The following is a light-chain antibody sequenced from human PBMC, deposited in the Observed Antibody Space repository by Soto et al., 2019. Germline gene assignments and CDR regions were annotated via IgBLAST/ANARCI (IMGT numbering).Light chain of an antibody. Sequence: QSVLTQPPSASGTPGQRVTISCSGSSSNIGSNTVNWYQQVPGTAPKLLIYSTDQRPSGVPDRFSGSKSGTSASLAISGLQSEDEADYYCAAWDDGRNDLYVIGSGTKVTVL. V-gene: IGLV1-44*01. J-gene: IGLJ1*01. CDR3: AAWDDGRNDLYV. CDR1: SSNIGSNT. CDR2: STD.